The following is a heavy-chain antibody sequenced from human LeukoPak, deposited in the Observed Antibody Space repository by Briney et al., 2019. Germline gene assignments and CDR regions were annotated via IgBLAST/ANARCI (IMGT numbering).Heavy chain of an antibody. V-gene: IGHV3-30*18. CDR2: ISYDGSNK. J-gene: IGHJ4*02. CDR3: AKDVTRAAAGQNY. CDR1: GFTFSSYG. Sequence: GRSLRLSCAASGFTFSSYGMHWVRQAPGRGLEWVAVISYDGSNKYYADSVKGRFTISRDNSKNTLYLQMNSLRAEDTAVYYCAKDVTRAAAGQNYWGQGTLVTVSS. D-gene: IGHD6-13*01.